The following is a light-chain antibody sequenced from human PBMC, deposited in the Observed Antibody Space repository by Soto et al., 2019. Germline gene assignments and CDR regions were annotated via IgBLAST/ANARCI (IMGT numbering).Light chain of an antibody. V-gene: IGKV1-12*01. J-gene: IGKJ3*01. CDR2: GAS. Sequence: DIQITQSPSSVSASVGDRVTVTCRASQNVSTWLTWYQQTPGKAPNLLIYGASTLQRVVPSRFSGSGSGREFTLTMSSLQPEDFAIYFCQQGSRFPFTCXPGTKADSK. CDR1: QNVSTW. CDR3: QQGSRFPFT.